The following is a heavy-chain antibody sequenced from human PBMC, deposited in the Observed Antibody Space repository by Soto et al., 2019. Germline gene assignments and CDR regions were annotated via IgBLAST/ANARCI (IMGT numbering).Heavy chain of an antibody. CDR1: GGTFSSYA. CDR3: ARDPEYSGYDRDPDYYGMDV. Sequence: QVQLVQSGAEVKKPGSSVKVSCKASGGTFSSYAISWVRQAPGQGLEWMGGIIPIFGTANYAQKFQGRVTITADESTSTXYXGLSSLRSEDTAVYYCARDPEYSGYDRDPDYYGMDVWGQGTTVTVSS. D-gene: IGHD5-12*01. V-gene: IGHV1-69*12. CDR2: IIPIFGTA. J-gene: IGHJ6*02.